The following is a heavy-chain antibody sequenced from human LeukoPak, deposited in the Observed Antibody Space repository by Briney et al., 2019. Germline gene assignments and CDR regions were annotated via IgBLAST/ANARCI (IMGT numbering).Heavy chain of an antibody. V-gene: IGHV4-4*07. D-gene: IGHD4-17*01. CDR3: ARGGYGDYFWFDP. CDR2: IYTSGIT. J-gene: IGHJ5*02. Sequence: PSETLSLTCTVSDGSINNYYWSWIRQPAGKGLEWIGRIYTSGITNSNRSLKSRVTMSVDTSKNQFSLQLSSVTAADTAVYYCARGGYGDYFWFDPWGQGTLVTVSS. CDR1: DGSINNYY.